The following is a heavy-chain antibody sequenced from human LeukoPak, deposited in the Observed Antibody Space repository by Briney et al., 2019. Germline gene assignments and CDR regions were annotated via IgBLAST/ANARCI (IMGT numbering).Heavy chain of an antibody. V-gene: IGHV3-23*01. Sequence: GGSLRLSCAASGFTFSSYAMSWVRQAPGKGLEWVSAISDTGNTYHADSVKGHFTISRDSSKNTLFLQMNRLRPEDAAVYYCAKAPVTTCRGAFCYPFDYWGLGTLVTVSS. J-gene: IGHJ4*02. D-gene: IGHD2-15*01. CDR2: ISDTGNT. CDR1: GFTFSSYA. CDR3: AKAPVTTCRGAFCYPFDY.